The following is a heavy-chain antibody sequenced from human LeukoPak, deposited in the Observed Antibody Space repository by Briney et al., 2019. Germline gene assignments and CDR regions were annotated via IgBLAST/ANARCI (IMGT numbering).Heavy chain of an antibody. CDR3: ARDIVGDIVVVPAAI. V-gene: IGHV1-69*01. CDR1: GGTFSSYA. Sequence: SVKVSCKASGGTFSSYAISWVRQAPGQGLEWMGGIIPIFGTANYAQKFQGRVTITADESTSTAYMELSSLRSEDTAVYYCARDIVGDIVVVPAAIWGQGTLVAVSS. D-gene: IGHD2-2*01. J-gene: IGHJ4*02. CDR2: IIPIFGTA.